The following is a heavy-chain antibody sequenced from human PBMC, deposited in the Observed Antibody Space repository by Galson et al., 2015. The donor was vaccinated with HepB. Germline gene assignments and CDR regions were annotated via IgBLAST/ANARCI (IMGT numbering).Heavy chain of an antibody. V-gene: IGHV3-11*06. J-gene: IGHJ6*02. D-gene: IGHD3-22*01. CDR2: ISSSSSYI. Sequence: SLRLSCAASGFTFSDYYMSWVRQAPGKGLEWVSYISSSSSYIKYADSVKGRFTISRDNAKNSLYLQMNSLRAEDTAVYYCAREKAYDSSNHYRIGMDVWGQGTTVTVSS. CDR3: AREKAYDSSNHYRIGMDV. CDR1: GFTFSDYY.